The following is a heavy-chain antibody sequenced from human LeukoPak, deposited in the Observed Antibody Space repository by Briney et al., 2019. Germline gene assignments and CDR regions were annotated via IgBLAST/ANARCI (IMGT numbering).Heavy chain of an antibody. Sequence: SETLSLTCAVSGGSIKSNNWWSWVRQPPGKGLEWIGEIYHSGVTNYNPSLESRVTVSVDKSKNQFSLDLSSVTAADTAMYYCARIWGGSSGYRYYHFDNWGQGTLVTVSS. J-gene: IGHJ4*02. V-gene: IGHV4-4*02. CDR2: IYHSGVT. CDR3: ARIWGGSSGYRYYHFDN. D-gene: IGHD3-22*01. CDR1: GGSIKSNNW.